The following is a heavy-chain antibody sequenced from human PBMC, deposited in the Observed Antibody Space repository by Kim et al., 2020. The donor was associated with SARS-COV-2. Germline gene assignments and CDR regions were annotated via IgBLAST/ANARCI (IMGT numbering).Heavy chain of an antibody. CDR1: GFTFSSYS. Sequence: GGSLRLSCAASGFTFSSYSMNWVRQAPGKGLEWVSSISSSSSYIYYADSVKGRFTISRDNAKNSLYLQMNSLRAEDTAVYYCARVKQQQRGGYAFDIWGQGTMVTVSS. CDR2: ISSSSSYI. J-gene: IGHJ3*02. CDR3: ARVKQQQRGGYAFDI. V-gene: IGHV3-21*01. D-gene: IGHD6-13*01.